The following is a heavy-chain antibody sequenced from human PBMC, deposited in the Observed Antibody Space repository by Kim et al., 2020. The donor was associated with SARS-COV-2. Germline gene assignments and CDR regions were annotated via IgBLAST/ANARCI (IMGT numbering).Heavy chain of an antibody. D-gene: IGHD4-17*01. CDR3: ARDKKRDYGGNLYYYYGMDV. J-gene: IGHJ6*02. V-gene: IGHV3-21*01. CDR1: GFTFSSYS. CDR2: ISSSSSYI. Sequence: GGSLRLSCAASGFTFSSYSMNWVRQAPGKGLEWVSSISSSSSYIYYADSVKGRFTISRDNAKNSLYLQMNSLRAEDTAVYYCARDKKRDYGGNLYYYYGMDVWGQGTTVTVSS.